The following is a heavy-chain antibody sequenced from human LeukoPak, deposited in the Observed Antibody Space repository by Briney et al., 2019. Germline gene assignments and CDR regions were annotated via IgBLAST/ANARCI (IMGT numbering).Heavy chain of an antibody. CDR2: VYYSGST. D-gene: IGHD6-13*01. J-gene: IGHJ4*02. CDR3: ARRGSSFYLFDY. CDR1: GGSITDTHYY. Sequence: SETLSLTCTVSGGSITDTHYYWGWIRQPPGKGLEGIGNVYYSGSTYYNPSLKSRVTLSVDTSKNQFSLKLSSVTAADTAVYYCARRGSSFYLFDYWGQGTLVTVSS. V-gene: IGHV4-39*01.